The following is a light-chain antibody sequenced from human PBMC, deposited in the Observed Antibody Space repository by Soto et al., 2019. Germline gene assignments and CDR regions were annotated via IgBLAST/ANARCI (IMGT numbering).Light chain of an antibody. J-gene: IGLJ1*01. CDR3: ASYTPSRTYV. CDR1: SRDVGGYSY. CDR2: DVS. Sequence: QSVPTQPASVSGSPGQSSAISCTGTSRDVGGYSYVSWYQQQPGKVPKLVISDVSNRPSGVSDRFSGSKSGNTASLTISGLQTEDEADHYCASYTPSRTYVFGTGPKVTVL. V-gene: IGLV2-14*01.